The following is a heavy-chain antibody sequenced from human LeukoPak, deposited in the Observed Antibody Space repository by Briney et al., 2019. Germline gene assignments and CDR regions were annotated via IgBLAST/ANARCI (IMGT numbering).Heavy chain of an antibody. V-gene: IGHV3-23*01. CDR1: GFTFSSYA. Sequence: PGGSLRLSCAASGFTFSSYAMSWVRQAPGKGLERVSAISGSGGSTYYADSVKGRFTISRDNSKNTLYLQMNSLRAEDTVVYYCAKENSPGYSSGWLDYWGQGTLVTVSS. D-gene: IGHD6-19*01. CDR3: AKENSPGYSSGWLDY. CDR2: ISGSGGST. J-gene: IGHJ4*02.